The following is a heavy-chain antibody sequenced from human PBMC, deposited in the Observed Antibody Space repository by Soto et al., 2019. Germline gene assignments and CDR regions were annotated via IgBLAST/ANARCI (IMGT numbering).Heavy chain of an antibody. V-gene: IGHV5-51*01. D-gene: IGHD6-19*01. J-gene: IGHJ5*02. CDR1: GYSFTSYW. CDR3: ARQWGALAGMGGFDR. CDR2: IYPGDSDT. Sequence: EVQLVQSGAEVKKPGESLKISCKGSGYSFTSYWIGWVRQMPGKGLEWRGIIYPGDSDTRYSPSFQGQVTISADKSISSDCLPGSSLEATDSAVHYCARQWGALAGMGGFDRRSQGTLVAV.